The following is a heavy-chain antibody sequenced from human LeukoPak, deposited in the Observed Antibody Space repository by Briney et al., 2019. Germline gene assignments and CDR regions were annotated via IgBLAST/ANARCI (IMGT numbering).Heavy chain of an antibody. D-gene: IGHD3-22*01. CDR2: ISSSSSTI. CDR1: GFTFSSYS. CDR3: ARDHLNDSSGSLGRYYYYGMDV. J-gene: IGHJ6*02. V-gene: IGHV3-48*01. Sequence: AGGSLRLSCAASGFTFSSYSMNWVRQAPGKGLEWVSYISSSSSTIYYADSVKGRFTISRDNAKNSLYLQMNSLRAEDTAVYYCARDHLNDSSGSLGRYYYYGMDVWGQGTTVTVSS.